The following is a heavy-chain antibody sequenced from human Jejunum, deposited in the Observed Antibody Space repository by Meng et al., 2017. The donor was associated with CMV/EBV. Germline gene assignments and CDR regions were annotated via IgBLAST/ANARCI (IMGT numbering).Heavy chain of an antibody. J-gene: IGHJ5*02. CDR2: ISSSSSYI. Sequence: TFSSYSMNWVRQAPGKGLEWVSSISSSSSYIYYADSVKGRFTISRDNAKNSLYLQMNSLRAEDTAVYYCARGPEGQYHPSGWSDPWGQGTLVTVSS. V-gene: IGHV3-21*01. D-gene: IGHD2-2*01. CDR3: ARGPEGQYHPSGWSDP. CDR1: TFSSYS.